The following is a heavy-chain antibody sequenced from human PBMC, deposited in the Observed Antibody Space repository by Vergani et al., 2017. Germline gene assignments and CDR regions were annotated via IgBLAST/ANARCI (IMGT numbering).Heavy chain of an antibody. D-gene: IGHD3-10*01. V-gene: IGHV3-23*01. J-gene: IGHJ4*02. Sequence: EVQLLESGGGLVQPGGSLRLSCAASGFTFSSYAMSWVRQAPGKGLEWVSAISGSGGSTYYADSVKGRFTSSRDNSKNTLYLQMNSLRAEDTAVYYCAKDRNYYGSGSYNDYWGQGTLVTVSS. CDR2: ISGSGGST. CDR1: GFTFSSYA. CDR3: AKDRNYYGSGSYNDY.